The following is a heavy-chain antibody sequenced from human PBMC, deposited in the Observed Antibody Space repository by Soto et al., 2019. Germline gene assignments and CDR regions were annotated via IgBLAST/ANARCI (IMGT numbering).Heavy chain of an antibody. CDR2: IHYSGST. CDR1: GGSISSGGYY. V-gene: IGHV4-61*08. D-gene: IGHD4-4*01. CDR3: ARVIPWDYNFDY. J-gene: IGHJ4*02. Sequence: PSETLSLTCTVSGGSISSGGYYWSWIRQHPGKGLEWIGYIHYSGSTNYNPSLKSRVTISVDTSKNQFSLKLSSVTAADTAVYYCARVIPWDYNFDYWGQGTLVTVSS.